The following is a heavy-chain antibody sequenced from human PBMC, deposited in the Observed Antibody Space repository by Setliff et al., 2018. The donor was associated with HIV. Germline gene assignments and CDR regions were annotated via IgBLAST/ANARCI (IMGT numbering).Heavy chain of an antibody. Sequence: ASVKVSCKASGYPFSGYGISWVRQAPGQGLEWMGWISAYSGDTNYAQKFQGRLTMATDTSTSTTYMELNSLRSEDTAVYYCARGGLLRRTVNLLDGTVDYWDYYMDVWGTGTTVTVSS. V-gene: IGHV1-18*01. J-gene: IGHJ6*03. CDR3: ARGGLLRRTVNLLDGTVDYWDYYMDV. CDR1: GYPFSGYG. D-gene: IGHD4-17*01. CDR2: ISAYSGDT.